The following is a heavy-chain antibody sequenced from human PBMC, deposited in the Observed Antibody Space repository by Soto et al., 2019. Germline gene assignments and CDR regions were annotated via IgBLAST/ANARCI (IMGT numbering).Heavy chain of an antibody. CDR1: VFTFGDYA. CDR2: IRSKAYGGTT. V-gene: IGHV3-49*04. Sequence: GGSLRLSCTASVFTFGDYAMSWVRQAPGKGLEWVGFIRSKAYGGTTEYAASVKGRFTISRDDSKSIAYLQMNSLKTEDTAVYYCTRVRYDSSGYYPFYYYYGMDVWGQGTTVTVSS. CDR3: TRVRYDSSGYYPFYYYYGMDV. D-gene: IGHD3-22*01. J-gene: IGHJ6*02.